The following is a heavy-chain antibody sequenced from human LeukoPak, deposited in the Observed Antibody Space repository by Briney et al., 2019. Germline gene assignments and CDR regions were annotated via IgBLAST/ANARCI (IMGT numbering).Heavy chain of an antibody. D-gene: IGHD4-17*01. V-gene: IGHV4-31*03. CDR2: IYYSGST. Sequence: SETLSLTCTVSGGSINRGGYYWSWIRQHPGKGLEWIVYIYYSGSTYYHPSLKSRVTISLDTSRTRFSLNLSSVTAVDAAVYYGSRMSETRNDYGDSYYFDYWGQGTLVTVSS. CDR3: SRMSETRNDYGDSYYFDY. CDR1: GGSINRGGYY. J-gene: IGHJ4*02.